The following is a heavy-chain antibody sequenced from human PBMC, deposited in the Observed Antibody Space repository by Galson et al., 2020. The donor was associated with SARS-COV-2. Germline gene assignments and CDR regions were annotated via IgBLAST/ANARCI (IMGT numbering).Heavy chain of an antibody. V-gene: IGHV5-51*01. J-gene: IGHJ3*02. CDR3: ARQGFCLTTVNSCSFDI. D-gene: IGHD4-17*01. Sequence: GESLKISCKGSGYSFTNYWIGWVRQMPGKGLEWMGIIYPGDSDTRYSPSFQGQVTISADKSINTAYLQWSGLKASDTAMYYCARQGFCLTTVNSCSFDIWGQGTVVTVSS. CDR2: IYPGDSDT. CDR1: GYSFTNYW.